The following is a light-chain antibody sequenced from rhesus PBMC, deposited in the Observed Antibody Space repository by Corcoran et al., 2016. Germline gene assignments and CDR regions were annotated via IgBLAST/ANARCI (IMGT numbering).Light chain of an antibody. CDR3: QETSNLFT. Sequence: EIVMTQSPATLSLSPGETATISCRTSQSVSSYLAWYQQKPGQAPRLLIYGASSRAPGIPDRFRCSGAVTDFTLPISRLEPEDFAVYYCQETSNLFTFGPGTKLDIK. CDR1: QSVSSY. V-gene: IGKV3-31*02. CDR2: GAS. J-gene: IGKJ3*01.